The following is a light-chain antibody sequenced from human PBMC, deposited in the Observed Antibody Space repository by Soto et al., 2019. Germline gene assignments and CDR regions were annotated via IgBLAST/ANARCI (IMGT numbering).Light chain of an antibody. CDR1: QSVSSNY. CDR2: GGS. V-gene: IGKV3-20*01. J-gene: IGKJ2*01. Sequence: VVLTQSPDTLSLSPGEGGTLSCRASQSVSSNYLAWYQQKPGQAPRLRIYGGSRRATGIPDRFSGGGSGKDFTLTIRRLEPEDVEVYFCQCQQFGISPVYTVGQGPKLEIK. CDR3: QQFGISPVYT.